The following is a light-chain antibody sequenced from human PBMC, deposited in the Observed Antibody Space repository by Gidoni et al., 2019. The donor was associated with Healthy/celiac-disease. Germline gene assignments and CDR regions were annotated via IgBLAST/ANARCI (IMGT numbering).Light chain of an antibody. CDR2: GAS. J-gene: IGKJ4*01. V-gene: IGKV3-15*01. CDR3: QQDNNWTPRLS. CDR1: QSVSSN. Sequence: EIVITQSPATLSVSPGERATLSCRASQSVSSNLAWYQQKHGQAPRLLIYGASTRATGIPARFSGSGSGTEFTLTISSLQSEDFAVYYCQQDNNWTPRLSFGGGTKVEIK.